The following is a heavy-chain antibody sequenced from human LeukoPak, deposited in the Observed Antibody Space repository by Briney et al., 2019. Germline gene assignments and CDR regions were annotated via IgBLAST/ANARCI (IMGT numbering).Heavy chain of an antibody. CDR3: ARLDDYGGNLTFDY. Sequence: ASVKVSCKASGYTFTGYYMHWVRQAPGQGLEWMGWINPNSGGTNYAQKFQGRVTMTRDTSISTAYMELSRLRSDDTAVYYCARLDDYGGNLTFDYWGQGTLVTVSP. CDR1: GYTFTGYY. D-gene: IGHD4-23*01. V-gene: IGHV1-2*02. CDR2: INPNSGGT. J-gene: IGHJ4*02.